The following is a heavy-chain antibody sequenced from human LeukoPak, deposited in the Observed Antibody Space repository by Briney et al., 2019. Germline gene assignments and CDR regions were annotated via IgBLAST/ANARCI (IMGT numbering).Heavy chain of an antibody. J-gene: IGHJ6*03. Sequence: SQTLSLTCAISGDSVSSNSAAWNWIRQSPSRGLEWLGRTYYRSKWYNDYAVSVKSRITINPDTSKNQFSLQLNSVTPEDTAVYYCAREKSEDGIAVERYYYYYMDVWGRGTTVTIS. CDR2: TYYRSKWYN. V-gene: IGHV6-1*01. CDR1: GDSVSSNSAA. CDR3: AREKSEDGIAVERYYYYYMDV. D-gene: IGHD6-19*01.